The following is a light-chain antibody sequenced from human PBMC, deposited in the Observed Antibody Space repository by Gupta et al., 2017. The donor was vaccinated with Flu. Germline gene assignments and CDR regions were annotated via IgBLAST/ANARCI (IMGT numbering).Light chain of an antibody. Sequence: SLGERATINCKSSQSVLYSSNNKNYLAWYQQKPGQPPKLLIYCASTRESGVPDRFSGSGSGTDFTLTISSLQAEDVAVYYCQQYYSTPLTFGGGTKVEIK. CDR2: CAS. CDR1: QSVLYSSNNKNY. V-gene: IGKV4-1*01. CDR3: QQYYSTPLT. J-gene: IGKJ4*01.